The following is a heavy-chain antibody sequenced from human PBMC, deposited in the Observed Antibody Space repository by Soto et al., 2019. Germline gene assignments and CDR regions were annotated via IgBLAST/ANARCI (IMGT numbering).Heavy chain of an antibody. CDR2: IIPIFGTA. CDR1: GGTFSSYA. J-gene: IGHJ3*02. V-gene: IGHV1-69*12. Sequence: QVQLVQSGAEVKKPGSSVKVSCKASGGTFSSYAISWVRQAPGQGLEWMGGIIPIFGTANYAQKFQGRVTITADESTSTASMELSSLRSEDTAVYYCARDGRTYYYDSSGYYPDAFDIWGQGTMVTVSS. CDR3: ARDGRTYYYDSSGYYPDAFDI. D-gene: IGHD3-22*01.